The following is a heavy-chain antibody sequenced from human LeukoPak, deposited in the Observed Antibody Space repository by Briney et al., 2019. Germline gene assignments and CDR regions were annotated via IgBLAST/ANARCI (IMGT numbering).Heavy chain of an antibody. D-gene: IGHD4/OR15-4a*01. J-gene: IGHJ6*02. CDR2: RNPNSGNT. Sequence: GASVKVSCKASGYTFTSYDINWVRQATGQGLEWMGWRNPNSGNTGYAQKFQGRVTMTRNTSISTAYMELSSLRSEDTAVYYCARVRATDYYYYGMDVWGQGTTVTVS. V-gene: IGHV1-8*01. CDR3: ARVRATDYYYYGMDV. CDR1: GYTFTSYD.